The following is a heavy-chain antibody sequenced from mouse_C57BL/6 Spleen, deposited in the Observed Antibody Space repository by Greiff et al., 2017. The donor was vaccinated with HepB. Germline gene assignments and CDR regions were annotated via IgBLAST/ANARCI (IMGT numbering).Heavy chain of an antibody. CDR3: ARHPNYYGSSYYAMDY. Sequence: EVMLVESGGGLVQPGGSLKLSCAASGFTFSDYGMAWVRQAPRKGPEWVAFISNLAYSIYYADTVTGRFTISRENAKNTLYLEMSSLRSEDTAMYYCARHPNYYGSSYYAMDYWGQGTSVTVSS. CDR2: ISNLAYSI. J-gene: IGHJ4*01. CDR1: GFTFSDYG. V-gene: IGHV5-15*01. D-gene: IGHD1-1*01.